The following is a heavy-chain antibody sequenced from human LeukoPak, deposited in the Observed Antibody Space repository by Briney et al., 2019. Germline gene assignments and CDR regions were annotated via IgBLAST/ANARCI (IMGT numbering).Heavy chain of an antibody. CDR1: GGSISSYY. D-gene: IGHD1-20*01. Sequence: KPSETLSLTCTVSGGSISSYYWSWIRQPPGKGLEWIGYIYYSGSTNYNPSLKSRVTISVDTSKNQFSLKLSSVTAADTAVYYCARQLLTGTTPFSYYYGMDVWGQGTTVTVSS. CDR3: ARQLLTGTTPFSYYYGMDV. J-gene: IGHJ6*02. CDR2: IYYSGST. V-gene: IGHV4-59*01.